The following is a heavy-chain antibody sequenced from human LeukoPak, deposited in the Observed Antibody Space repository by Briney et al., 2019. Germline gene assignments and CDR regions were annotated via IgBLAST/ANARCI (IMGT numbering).Heavy chain of an antibody. CDR3: ARYCSGASCYSGVDY. CDR1: GFTFSSYA. J-gene: IGHJ4*02. V-gene: IGHV3-23*01. CDR2: ISGSGGST. Sequence: GGSLRLSCAASGFTFSSYAMSWVRQAPGKGLEWVSAISGSGGSTYYADSVKGRFTISRDNSKNTLYLQMSSLRAEDTAVYYCARYCSGASCYSGVDYWGQGTLAPVSS. D-gene: IGHD2-15*01.